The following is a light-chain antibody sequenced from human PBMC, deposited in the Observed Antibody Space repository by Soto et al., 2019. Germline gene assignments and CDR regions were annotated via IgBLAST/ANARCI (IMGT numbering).Light chain of an antibody. Sequence: VLTQPRSVSGSRGQSVTISCTGTSSDVGGYNYVSWYQQHPGTAPKLMIYDVSMRPSGVPDRFSGSKSGNTASLTISGLQAEDEADYYCCSYAGSYTFYVFGTGTKVTVL. CDR3: CSYAGSYTFYV. V-gene: IGLV2-11*01. CDR1: SSDVGGYNY. J-gene: IGLJ1*01. CDR2: DVS.